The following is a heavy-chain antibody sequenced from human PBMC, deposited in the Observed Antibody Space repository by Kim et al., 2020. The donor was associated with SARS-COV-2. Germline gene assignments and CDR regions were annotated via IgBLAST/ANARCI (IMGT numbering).Heavy chain of an antibody. CDR3: ARDYRRYFDWLFLSDAFDI. CDR2: ISSSSSYI. CDR1: GFTFSSYS. V-gene: IGHV3-21*01. D-gene: IGHD3-9*01. Sequence: GGSLRLSCAASGFTFSSYSMNWVRQAPGKGLEWVSSISSSSSYIYYADSVKGRFTISRDNAKNSLYLQMNSLRAEDTAVYYCARDYRRYFDWLFLSDAFDIWGQGTMVTVSS. J-gene: IGHJ3*02.